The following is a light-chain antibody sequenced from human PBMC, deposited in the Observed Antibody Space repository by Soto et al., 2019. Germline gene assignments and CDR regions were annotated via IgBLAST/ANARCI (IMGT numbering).Light chain of an antibody. CDR1: QSISLS. Sequence: DIHMTQSPSTLSSSVGDRVTITCRASQSISLSVAWYQQKPGRAPNLLIYKTSSIETGVPARFSGSGSGTEFTLTISSLQPDDFAAYYCRHYMDYSWTFGQGTKVEVK. CDR2: KTS. CDR3: RHYMDYSWT. V-gene: IGKV1-5*03. J-gene: IGKJ1*01.